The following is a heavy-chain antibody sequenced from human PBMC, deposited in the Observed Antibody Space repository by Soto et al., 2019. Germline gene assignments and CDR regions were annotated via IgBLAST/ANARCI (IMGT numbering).Heavy chain of an antibody. Sequence: SVKVSFKASAGTFSSYTISWVRQAPGQGLEWMGRIIPILGIANYAQKFQGRVTITADKSTSTAYMELSSLRPEDTAVYYCATYCSGGSCPFDYWGQGTLVTVSS. V-gene: IGHV1-69*02. J-gene: IGHJ4*02. CDR3: ATYCSGGSCPFDY. CDR2: IIPILGIA. D-gene: IGHD2-15*01. CDR1: AGTFSSYT.